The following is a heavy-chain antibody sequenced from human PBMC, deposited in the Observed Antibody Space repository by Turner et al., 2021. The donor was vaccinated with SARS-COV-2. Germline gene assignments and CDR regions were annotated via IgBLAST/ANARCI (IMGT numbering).Heavy chain of an antibody. CDR2: IYYSGST. J-gene: IGHJ4*02. CDR3: VRVVGYCSSTSCYPDY. Sequence: QVQLQESGPGLVKPSQTLSLTCTVSGGSISSDDYYWSWIRQHPGKGLEWIGYIYYSGSTYYNPSLKSRVSISVDTSKNQFSLKLSSVTAADTAVYYCVRVVGYCSSTSCYPDYWGQGTLVTVSS. CDR1: GGSISSDDYY. D-gene: IGHD2-2*01. V-gene: IGHV4-31*03.